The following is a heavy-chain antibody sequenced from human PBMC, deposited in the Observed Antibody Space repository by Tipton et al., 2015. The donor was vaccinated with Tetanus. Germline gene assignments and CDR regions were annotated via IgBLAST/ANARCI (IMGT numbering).Heavy chain of an antibody. D-gene: IGHD4-17*01. CDR1: GDYLSDYY. J-gene: IGHJ4*02. Sequence: GLVKPSETLSLTCGVFGDYLSDYYWTWVRQPPGKGLEWIGEIQRGGSTNYNPSLKSRVTMSLDTSKNQFSVRLTSVTAADTAVYYCARVLPVNRAGWGQGTLVTVSS. CDR3: ARVLPVNRAG. CDR2: IQRGGST. V-gene: IGHV4-34*01.